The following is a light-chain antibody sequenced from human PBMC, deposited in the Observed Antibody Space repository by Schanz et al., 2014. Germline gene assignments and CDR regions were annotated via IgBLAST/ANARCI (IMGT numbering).Light chain of an antibody. J-gene: IGKJ1*01. CDR1: QSVTSNF. CDR2: GAS. CDR3: QHYGSSPET. Sequence: EIVLTQSPGTLSLSPGQRATLSCRASQSVTSNFLAWYQQKAGQAPRLVMYGASKRATDTPDRFSGSGSGTDFTLTISRLEPEDFAVYYCQHYGSSPETFGRGTTVEIK. V-gene: IGKV3-20*01.